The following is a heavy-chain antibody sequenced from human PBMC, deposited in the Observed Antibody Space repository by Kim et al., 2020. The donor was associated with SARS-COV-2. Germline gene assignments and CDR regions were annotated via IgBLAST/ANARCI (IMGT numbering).Heavy chain of an antibody. CDR3: AKGSYGSGSYRWFDP. D-gene: IGHD3-10*01. CDR2: IWYDGSNK. Sequence: GGSLRLSCAASGFTFSSYGMHWVRQAPGKGLEWVAVIWYDGSNKYYADSVKGRFTISRDNSKNTLYLQMNSLRAEDTAVYYCAKGSYGSGSYRWFDPWGQGTLVTVSS. CDR1: GFTFSSYG. V-gene: IGHV3-33*06. J-gene: IGHJ5*02.